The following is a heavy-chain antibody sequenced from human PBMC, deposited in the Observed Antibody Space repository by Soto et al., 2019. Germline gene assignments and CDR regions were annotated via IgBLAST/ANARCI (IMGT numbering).Heavy chain of an antibody. Sequence: PGESLKISCAASGFTFSSYSMNWVRQAPGKGLGWVSSISSSSSYIYYADSVKGRFTISRDNAKNSLFLQMNSLRAEDTAVYYCARDLGNWNYGRAFDYWGQGTLVTVSS. D-gene: IGHD1-7*01. CDR1: GFTFSSYS. CDR2: ISSSSSYI. J-gene: IGHJ4*02. V-gene: IGHV3-21*01. CDR3: ARDLGNWNYGRAFDY.